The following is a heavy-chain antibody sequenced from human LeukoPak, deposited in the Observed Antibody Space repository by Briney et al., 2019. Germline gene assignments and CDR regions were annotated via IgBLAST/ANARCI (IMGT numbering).Heavy chain of an antibody. CDR2: IYYSGSN. CDR1: GGSVSSYY. J-gene: IGHJ4*02. CDR3: ARVDYASGYFDY. V-gene: IGHV4-59*02. Sequence: SETLSLTCTVYGGSVSSYYWRWIRQPPGKGRGWIGNIYYSGSNNYKPSLKSRLTISVDTSKNQFSLNLTAVTAADTAIYYCARVDYASGYFDYWGQGSLVTVSS. D-gene: IGHD3-10*01.